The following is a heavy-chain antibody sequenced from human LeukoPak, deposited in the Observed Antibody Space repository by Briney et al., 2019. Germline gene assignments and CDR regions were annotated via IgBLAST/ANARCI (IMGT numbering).Heavy chain of an antibody. D-gene: IGHD2-15*01. CDR1: GGSFSGYY. CDR2: INHSGST. Sequence: SETLSLTCAVYGGSFSGYYWSWIRQPPGKGLEWTGEINHSGSTNYNPSLKSRVTISVDTSKNQFSLKLSSVTAADTAVYYCARGPGGEVVVVAARNWFDPWGQGTLVTVSS. J-gene: IGHJ5*02. V-gene: IGHV4-34*01. CDR3: ARGPGGEVVVVAARNWFDP.